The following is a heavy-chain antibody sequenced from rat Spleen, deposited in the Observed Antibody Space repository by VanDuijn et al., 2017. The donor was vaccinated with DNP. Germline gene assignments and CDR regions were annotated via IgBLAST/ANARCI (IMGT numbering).Heavy chain of an antibody. J-gene: IGHJ3*01. V-gene: IGHV2-6*01. CDR2: ISSGGGT. CDR1: GLPLTSNS. CDR3: TRDWIRGPFAY. D-gene: IGHD4-3*01. Sequence: QVQLRESGPGLVQTSQTLSLTCTVSGLPLTSNSVSWVRQSPGKGLEWIAGISSGGGTFYNSVFKFRLSISRDTSKSQVFLKMNSLQTEDTAIYFCTRDWIRGPFAYWGQGTLVTVSS.